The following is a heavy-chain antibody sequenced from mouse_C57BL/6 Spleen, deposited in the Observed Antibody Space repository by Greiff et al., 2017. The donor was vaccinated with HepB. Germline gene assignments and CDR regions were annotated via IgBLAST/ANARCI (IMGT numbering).Heavy chain of an antibody. Sequence: VQLQQSGAELVKPGASVKISCKASGYAFSSYWMNWVKQRPGKGLEWIGQIYPGDGDTKYNGKFKGKATLTADRSSSAASMQLSSLTSEDSAVYFCAGEGGRGFAYWGQGTLVTVSA. CDR3: AGEGGRGFAY. V-gene: IGHV1-80*01. J-gene: IGHJ3*01. CDR2: IYPGDGDT. CDR1: GYAFSSYW. D-gene: IGHD3-3*01.